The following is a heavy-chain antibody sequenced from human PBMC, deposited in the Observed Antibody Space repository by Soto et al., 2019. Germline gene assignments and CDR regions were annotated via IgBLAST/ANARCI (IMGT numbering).Heavy chain of an antibody. V-gene: IGHV3-53*04. CDR1: GFTVSRNY. Sequence: GGSLRLSCAASGFTVSRNYMSWVRQAPGKGLEWVSVIYSGGSTYYADSVKGRFTISRHNSKNTLYLQMNSLRAEDTAVYYCARVYISRRPSRLNYYYYMDVWGKGTTVTVSS. D-gene: IGHD6-13*01. CDR3: ARVYISRRPSRLNYYYYMDV. CDR2: IYSGGST. J-gene: IGHJ6*03.